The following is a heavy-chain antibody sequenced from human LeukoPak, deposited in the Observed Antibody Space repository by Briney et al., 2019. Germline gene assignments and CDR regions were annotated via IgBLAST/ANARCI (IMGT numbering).Heavy chain of an antibody. J-gene: IGHJ3*02. Sequence: GGSLRPSCAASGFTFSSYGMHWVRQAPGKGLEWVAVISYDGSNKYYADSVKGRFTISRDNSKNTLYLQMNSLRAEDTAVYYCAKAESGWETDGFDIWGQGTMVTVSS. V-gene: IGHV3-30*18. CDR2: ISYDGSNK. D-gene: IGHD6-19*01. CDR3: AKAESGWETDGFDI. CDR1: GFTFSSYG.